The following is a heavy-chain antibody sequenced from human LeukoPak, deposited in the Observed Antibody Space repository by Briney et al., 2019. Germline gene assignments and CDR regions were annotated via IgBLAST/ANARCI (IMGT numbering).Heavy chain of an antibody. CDR3: ARGGRAVAGLDY. D-gene: IGHD6-19*01. CDR1: GFTFSSYW. Sequence: GGSLRLSCAASGFTFSSYWMHWVGQAPGKGLVWVSRINNDESSTSFADSVKGRFTISRDNAKNTLYLQMNSLRVEDTAVYYCARGGRAVAGLDYWGQGTLVTVSS. J-gene: IGHJ4*02. CDR2: INNDESST. V-gene: IGHV3-74*01.